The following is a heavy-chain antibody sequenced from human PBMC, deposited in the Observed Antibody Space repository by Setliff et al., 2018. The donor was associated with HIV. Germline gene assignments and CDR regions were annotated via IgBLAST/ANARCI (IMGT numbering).Heavy chain of an antibody. CDR1: NNSIRSSY. CDR3: TRDRYANGWLYFDY. CDR2: IHTLGGT. Sequence: SETLSLTCTVSNNSIRSSYWSWIRQPVGKGLEWIGRIHTLGGTKYNSSLESRVTMSLDTSRNQFSLKLNSVTAADSAVYFCTRDRYANGWLYFDYWGPGILVTVSA. D-gene: IGHD2-2*01. V-gene: IGHV4-4*07. J-gene: IGHJ4*02.